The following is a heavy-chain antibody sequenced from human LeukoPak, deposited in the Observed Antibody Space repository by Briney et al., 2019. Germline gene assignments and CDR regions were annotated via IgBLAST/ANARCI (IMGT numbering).Heavy chain of an antibody. CDR1: GFTFSSSW. Sequence: GGSLRLSCAASGFTFSSSWMSWVRQAPGKGLEWVANIKQDGSEKYYVDSVKGRFTISRDNAKNSLYLQMNSLRAEDTAVYYCARVGYEIAVVKGAFDCWGQGTLVTVSS. J-gene: IGHJ4*02. V-gene: IGHV3-7*01. D-gene: IGHD6-19*01. CDR3: ARVGYEIAVVKGAFDC. CDR2: IKQDGSEK.